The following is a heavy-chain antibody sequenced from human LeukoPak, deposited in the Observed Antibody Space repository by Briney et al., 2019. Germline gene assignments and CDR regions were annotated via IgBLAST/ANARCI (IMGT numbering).Heavy chain of an antibody. CDR3: ARDQGSYGGFDY. CDR1: GGSLSSGSYY. CDR2: IYYSGST. Sequence: PSETLSLTCTVSGGSLSSGSYYWGWIRQPPGKGLEWIGYIYYSGSTNYNPSLKSRVTISVDTSKNQFSLKLSSVTAADTAVYYCARDQGSYGGFDYWGQGTLVTVSS. J-gene: IGHJ4*02. D-gene: IGHD5-18*01. V-gene: IGHV4-61*01.